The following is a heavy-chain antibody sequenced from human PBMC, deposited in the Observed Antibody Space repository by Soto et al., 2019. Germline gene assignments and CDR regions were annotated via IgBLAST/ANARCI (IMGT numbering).Heavy chain of an antibody. CDR3: ARDRERGGGYYSYGMDV. CDR2: ISYDGSNK. CDR1: GFTFSSYA. J-gene: IGHJ6*02. V-gene: IGHV3-30-3*01. Sequence: QVQLVESGGGVVQPGRSLRLSCAASGFTFSSYAMHWVRQAPGKGLEWVAVISYDGSNKYYADSVKGRFTISRDNSKNTLYLQMNSLRAEDTAVYYCARDRERGGGYYSYGMDVWGQGTTVTVSS. D-gene: IGHD3-16*01.